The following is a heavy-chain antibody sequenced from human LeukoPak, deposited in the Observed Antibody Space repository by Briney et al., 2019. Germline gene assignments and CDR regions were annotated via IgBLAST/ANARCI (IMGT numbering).Heavy chain of an antibody. CDR2: IRYDGSNK. J-gene: IGHJ4*02. CDR1: GFIFRNNG. CDR3: AKDPRSSYYDSSGCCDY. V-gene: IGHV3-30*02. D-gene: IGHD3-22*01. Sequence: GGSLRLSCAASGFIFRNNGMHWVRQAPGKGLEWVAFIRYDGSNKYYADSVKGRFTISRDNSKNTLYLQMNSLRAEDSAVYYCAKDPRSSYYDSSGCCDYWGQGTLVTVSS.